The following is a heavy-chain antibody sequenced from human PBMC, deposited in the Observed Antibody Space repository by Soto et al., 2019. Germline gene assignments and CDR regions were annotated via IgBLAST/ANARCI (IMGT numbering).Heavy chain of an antibody. Sequence: EVQLVESGGGLVQPGGSLKLSCAASGFTFSGSAMHWVRQASGKGLEWVGRIRSKANSYATAYAASVKGRFTISRDDSKNTAYLQMNSLKTEDTAVYYCTGQSEADVDTAMGSPDYWGQGTLVTVSS. D-gene: IGHD5-18*01. CDR1: GFTFSGSA. CDR3: TGQSEADVDTAMGSPDY. J-gene: IGHJ4*02. CDR2: IRSKANSYAT. V-gene: IGHV3-73*02.